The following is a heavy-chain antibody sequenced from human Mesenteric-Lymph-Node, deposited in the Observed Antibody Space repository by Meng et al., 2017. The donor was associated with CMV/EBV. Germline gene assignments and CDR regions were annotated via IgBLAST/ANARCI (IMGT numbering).Heavy chain of an antibody. CDR3: ARVAVSKSFDY. CDR2: IYYSGST. J-gene: IGHJ4*02. Sequence: SETLSLTCTVSGGSISSYYWSWIRQPPGKGLEWIGYIYYSGSTNYNPSLKSRVTISVDTSKNQFSLKLSSVTAADTAVYFCARVAVSKSFDYWGQGTLVTVSS. D-gene: IGHD5/OR15-5a*01. CDR1: GGSISSYY. V-gene: IGHV4-59*01.